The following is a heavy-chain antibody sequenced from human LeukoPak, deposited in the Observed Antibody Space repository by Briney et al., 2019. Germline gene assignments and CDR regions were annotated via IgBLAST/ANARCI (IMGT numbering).Heavy chain of an antibody. V-gene: IGHV3-7*03. CDR1: GFIFTGYF. CDR3: ATRLTSGWNGFDD. J-gene: IGHJ4*02. CDR2: IRQDGSEK. Sequence: PGGSLRLSCAASGFIFTGYFMSWVRQAPGKGLEWVASIRQDGSEKYYVDSVKGRFTISRDNAKNSLFLQMSSLRAEDTAVYYCATRLTSGWNGFDDWGQGTLVTVSS. D-gene: IGHD6-19*01.